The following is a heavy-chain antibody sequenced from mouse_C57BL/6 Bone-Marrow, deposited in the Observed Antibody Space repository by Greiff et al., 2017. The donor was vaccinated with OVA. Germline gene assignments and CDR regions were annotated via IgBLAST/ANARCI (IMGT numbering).Heavy chain of an antibody. D-gene: IGHD3-3*01. V-gene: IGHV1-62-2*01. CDR3: ARHEGGKYLGDYFDY. J-gene: IGHJ2*01. CDR2: FYPGSGSI. CDR1: GYTFTEYT. Sequence: VQLQESGAELVKPGASVKLSCKASGYTFTEYTINWVKQRPGQGLEWIGWFYPGSGSIKYNEKFKDKATLTADKSSSTVYMELSRLTSEDSAVYFCARHEGGKYLGDYFDYWGQGTTLTVSS.